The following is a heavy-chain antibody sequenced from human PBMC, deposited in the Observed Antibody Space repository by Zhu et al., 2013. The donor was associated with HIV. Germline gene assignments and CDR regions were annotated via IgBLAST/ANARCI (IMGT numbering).Heavy chain of an antibody. D-gene: IGHD3-22*01. CDR2: IIPIFGTA. Sequence: QVQLVQSGAEVKKPGSSVKVSCKASGGTFSSYAISWVRQAPGQGLEWMGGIIPIFGTANYAQKFQGRVTITADESTSTAYMELSSLRSEDTAVYYCARGLAYYDSSGYYSFDYWGQGTLVTVSS. CDR1: GGTFSSYA. CDR3: ARGLAYYDSSGYYSFDY. J-gene: IGHJ4*02. V-gene: IGHV1-69*01.